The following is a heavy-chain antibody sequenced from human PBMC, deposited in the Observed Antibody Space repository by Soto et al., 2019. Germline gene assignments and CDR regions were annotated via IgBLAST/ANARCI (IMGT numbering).Heavy chain of an antibody. CDR3: AKRTAASMEFSYCYGMAV. D-gene: IGHD6-13*01. CDR2: ITSSSSYI. V-gene: IGHV3-21*04. CDR1: GFTFSSYT. J-gene: IGHJ6*02. Sequence: GGSLRLSCSVSGFTFSSYTMNWVRQAPGKGLEWVSSITSSSSYIYYADSVKGRFTISRDNAKNSLYLQMNSLRAEDTAVYYCAKRTAASMEFSYCYGMAVWGQGTTVTVSS.